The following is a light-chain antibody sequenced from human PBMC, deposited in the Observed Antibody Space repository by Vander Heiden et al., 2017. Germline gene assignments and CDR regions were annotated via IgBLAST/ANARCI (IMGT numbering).Light chain of an antibody. Sequence: DIQITQSPSSLSVSVGGRVTITCRASQNINIYLNWYQQKPGKAPKCLIYAASNLQSGVPSRFSGSGSGTDFTLTISSLQPEDVAAYYCQQNYSTPFTFGPGTKVDIK. CDR2: AAS. CDR1: QNINIY. V-gene: IGKV1-39*01. CDR3: QQNYSTPFT. J-gene: IGKJ3*01.